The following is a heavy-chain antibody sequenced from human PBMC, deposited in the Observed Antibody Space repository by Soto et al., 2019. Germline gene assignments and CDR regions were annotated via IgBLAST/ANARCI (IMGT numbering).Heavy chain of an antibody. Sequence: LRLSCAASGFTFSSYGMHWVRQAPGKGLEWVAVISYDESKKYYADSVKGRFTISRDNSKNTLYLQMNSLRAEDTAVYYCAKDRDGEGYCSSASCLINYWGQGTLVTVSS. D-gene: IGHD2-2*01. V-gene: IGHV3-30*18. CDR2: ISYDESKK. CDR1: GFTFSSYG. CDR3: AKDRDGEGYCSSASCLINY. J-gene: IGHJ4*02.